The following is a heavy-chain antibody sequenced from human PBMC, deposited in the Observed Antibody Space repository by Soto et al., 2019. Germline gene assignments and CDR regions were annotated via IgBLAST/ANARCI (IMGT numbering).Heavy chain of an antibody. J-gene: IGHJ4*02. V-gene: IGHV4-31*03. CDR3: ARRGTYYFDY. Sequence: PSETLSLTCTASGDSINTFSYFWSWIRQHPQKGLEWIWYVHSSGKTYYNPSFKNRVTISIDTSENKFSLNLGSVTAADTAVYYCARRGTYYFDYWGQGIRVTVS. D-gene: IGHD2-15*01. CDR1: GDSINTFSYF. CDR2: VHSSGKT.